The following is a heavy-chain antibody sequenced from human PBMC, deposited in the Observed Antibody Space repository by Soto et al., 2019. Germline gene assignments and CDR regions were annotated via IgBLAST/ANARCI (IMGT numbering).Heavy chain of an antibody. CDR3: ARVAVAGTRVDY. Sequence: SETLSLTCTVAGGYINTVNYYWSWIHQPPDKGLEWIGDIYNGGSTYYNPSLKSRVTISVDKSKNQFSLKLSSVTAADTAVYYCARVAVAGTRVDYWGQGTLVTVSS. V-gene: IGHV4-39*07. CDR2: IYNGGST. J-gene: IGHJ4*02. CDR1: GGYINTVNYY. D-gene: IGHD6-19*01.